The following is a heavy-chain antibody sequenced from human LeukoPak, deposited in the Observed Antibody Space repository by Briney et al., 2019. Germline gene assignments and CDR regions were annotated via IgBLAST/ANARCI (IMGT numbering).Heavy chain of an antibody. CDR2: GNT. J-gene: IGHJ6*02. D-gene: IGHD6-13*01. V-gene: IGHV1-8*01. Sequence: GNTAYAQNFQGRVTMTRNTSISTAYMELSSLRSEDPAVYYCARGPYSSSWYFYYYYGMDVWGQGTTVTVSS. CDR3: ARGPYSSSWYFYYYYGMDV.